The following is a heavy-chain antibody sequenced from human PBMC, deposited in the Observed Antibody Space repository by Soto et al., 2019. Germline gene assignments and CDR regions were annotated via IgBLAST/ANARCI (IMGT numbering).Heavy chain of an antibody. Sequence: QAQVQQWGAGLVKPSETLSLTCAVDGGSFNGFYWSWMRQPPGKWLAWIGEINHIGITHYNPSVKSRVRISVDTSENKLSLKLHSVTAADTAVYYCTRGYAENWHTPHYWGQGTLVTVSS. CDR2: INHIGIT. D-gene: IGHD2-15*01. CDR3: TRGYAENWHTPHY. J-gene: IGHJ4*02. CDR1: GGSFNGFY. V-gene: IGHV4-34*01.